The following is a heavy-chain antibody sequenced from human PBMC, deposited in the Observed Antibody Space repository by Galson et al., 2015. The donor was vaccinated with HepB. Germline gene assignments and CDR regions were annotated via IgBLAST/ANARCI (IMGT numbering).Heavy chain of an antibody. J-gene: IGHJ4*02. CDR3: AKDNRRVGIAAAGGFDY. Sequence: SLRLSCAASGFTFDDYAMHWVRQAPGKGLEWVSGISWNSGSIGYADSVKGRFTISRDNAKNSLYLQMNSLRAEDTALYYCAKDNRRVGIAAAGGFDYWGQGTLVTVSS. CDR1: GFTFDDYA. D-gene: IGHD6-13*01. CDR2: ISWNSGSI. V-gene: IGHV3-9*01.